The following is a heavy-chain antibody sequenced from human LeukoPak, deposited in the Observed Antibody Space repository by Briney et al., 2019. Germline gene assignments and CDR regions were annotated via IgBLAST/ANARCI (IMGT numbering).Heavy chain of an antibody. CDR1: GGSISSYH. Sequence: PSETLSLTCTVSGGSISSYHWSWIRQPPGKRLEWIGYIYDSGSTNYNPSLKSRVTMSADTSKNQFSLKLSSVTAADTAVYYCARRDGSNLPPDHWGQGTLVTVSS. CDR2: IYDSGST. V-gene: IGHV4-59*01. D-gene: IGHD5-24*01. CDR3: ARRDGSNLPPDH. J-gene: IGHJ4*02.